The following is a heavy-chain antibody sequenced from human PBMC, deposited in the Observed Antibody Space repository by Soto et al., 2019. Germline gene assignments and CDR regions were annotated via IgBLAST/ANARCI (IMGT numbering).Heavy chain of an antibody. CDR3: ARDKQQLVGRYYYYGMDV. J-gene: IGHJ6*02. D-gene: IGHD6-13*01. V-gene: IGHV3-30-3*01. CDR1: GFTFSSYA. Sequence: GGSLRLSCAASGFTFSSYAMHWVRQAPGKGLEWVAVISYDGSNKYYADSVKGRFTISRDNSKNTLYLQMNSLRAEDTAVYYCARDKQQLVGRYYYYGMDVWAQGTTVTVSS. CDR2: ISYDGSNK.